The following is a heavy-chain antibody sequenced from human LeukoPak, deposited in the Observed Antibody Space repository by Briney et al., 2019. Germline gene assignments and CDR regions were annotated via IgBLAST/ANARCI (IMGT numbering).Heavy chain of an antibody. Sequence: ASVKVSCKASGYTFTGHYMHWVRQAPGQGLEWMGWINPKGDGTKDGQKFHGSVTMTTDTSISTSYIELSRLSSDDTAVYYCAREVDDGVGVVDYWGQGTLVTVSS. CDR2: INPKGDGT. CDR3: AREVDDGVGVVDY. CDR1: GYTFTGHY. V-gene: IGHV1-2*02. J-gene: IGHJ4*02. D-gene: IGHD4-17*01.